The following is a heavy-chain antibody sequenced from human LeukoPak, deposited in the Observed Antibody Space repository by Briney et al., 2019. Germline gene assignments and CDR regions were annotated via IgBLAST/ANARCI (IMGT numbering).Heavy chain of an antibody. CDR2: IYWDDDK. J-gene: IGHJ6*03. D-gene: IGHD5-18*01. Sequence: SGPTLVKPTQTLTLTCTFSGFSLKSRPVGVGWIRQSPGEALEWLALIYWDDDKRYSPSLKTRLTISKDTSKNQVVLTMTNMDPVDTATYYCARLDTSGYYYYMDVWGKGTTVTVSS. V-gene: IGHV2-5*02. CDR3: ARLDTSGYYYYMDV. CDR1: GFSLKSRPVG.